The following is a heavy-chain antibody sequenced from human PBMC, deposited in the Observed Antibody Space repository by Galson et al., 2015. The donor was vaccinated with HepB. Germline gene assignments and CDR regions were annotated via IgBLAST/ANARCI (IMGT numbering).Heavy chain of an antibody. D-gene: IGHD6-13*01. J-gene: IGHJ4*02. Sequence: PALVKPTQTLTLTCTFSGFSLSTSGVGVGWIRQPPGKALEWLALIYWDDDKRYSPSLKSRLTITKDTSKNQVVLTMTNMDPVDTATYYCAHCFESWQQLPFDYWGQGTLVTVSS. CDR2: IYWDDDK. CDR1: GFSLSTSGVG. CDR3: AHCFESWQQLPFDY. V-gene: IGHV2-5*02.